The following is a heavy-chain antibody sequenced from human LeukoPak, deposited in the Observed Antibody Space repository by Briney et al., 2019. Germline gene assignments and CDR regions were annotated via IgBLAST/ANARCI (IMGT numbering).Heavy chain of an antibody. CDR1: GGSMSSSSYY. V-gene: IGHV4-39*07. CDR3: ATTIAAAGTVGWFDP. D-gene: IGHD6-13*01. J-gene: IGHJ5*02. Sequence: PSETLSLTCTVSGGSMSSSSYYWGCIRQPPGTGLEWIGTIYYSGNTYYNPSLKSRVTISVDTSKNQFSLKLSSVTAADTAVYYCATTIAAAGTVGWFDPWGQGTLVTVSS. CDR2: IYYSGNT.